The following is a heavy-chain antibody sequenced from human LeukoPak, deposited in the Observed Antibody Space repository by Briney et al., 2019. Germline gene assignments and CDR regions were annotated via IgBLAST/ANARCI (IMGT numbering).Heavy chain of an antibody. CDR3: ARLSSSWGEDIWYRYYFDY. Sequence: SETLSLTCAVYGGSFSGYYWSWIRQPPGKGLEWIGEINHSGSTNYNPSLKSRVTISVDTSKNQFSLKLSSVTAADTAVYYCARLSSSWGEDIWYRYYFDYWGQGTLVTVSS. J-gene: IGHJ4*02. CDR1: GGSFSGYY. D-gene: IGHD6-6*01. CDR2: INHSGST. V-gene: IGHV4-34*01.